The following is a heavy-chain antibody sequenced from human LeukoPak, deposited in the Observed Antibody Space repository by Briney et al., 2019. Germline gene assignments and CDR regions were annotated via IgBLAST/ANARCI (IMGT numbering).Heavy chain of an antibody. CDR3: ALGDYGAPFDY. Sequence: KPGXSLRLSCAASGFTFSSYSMNWVRQAPGKGVEWVSSISSTSSYIYYADSVKGRFTISSDNANNSLYLQMNSLRAEDTAVYYCALGDYGAPFDYWGQGTLVTVSS. V-gene: IGHV3-21*01. D-gene: IGHD4-17*01. CDR2: ISSTSSYI. J-gene: IGHJ4*02. CDR1: GFTFSSYS.